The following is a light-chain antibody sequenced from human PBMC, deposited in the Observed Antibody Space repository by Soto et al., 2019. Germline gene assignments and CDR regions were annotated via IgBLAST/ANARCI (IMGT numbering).Light chain of an antibody. CDR1: QSISSY. CDR3: QQSYSTRLT. CDR2: AAS. Sequence: DIQMTQYPSSLSASVGDRVTITCRASQSISSYLNWYQQKPGKAPKHLIYAASSLQSGVPSRFSGRGSGTDFTLTISSLKPEDFATYSCQQSYSTRLTFGQGTKLEIK. J-gene: IGKJ2*01. V-gene: IGKV1-39*01.